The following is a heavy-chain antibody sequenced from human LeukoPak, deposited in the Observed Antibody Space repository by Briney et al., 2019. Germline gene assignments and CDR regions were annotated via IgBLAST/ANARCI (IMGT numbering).Heavy chain of an antibody. CDR3: AGDSMEHPGGDAFDI. D-gene: IGHD2/OR15-2a*01. CDR1: GFTVSSNY. CDR2: MYVGGNT. Sequence: PGGSLRLSCAASGFTVSSNYMSWVRQAPGKGLEWVSGMYVGGNTNYADSVKGRFTISRDNSKNTVFLQMNSLRADHTAVYYFAGDSMEHPGGDAFDIWGQGTMVTVCS. V-gene: IGHV3-53*01. J-gene: IGHJ3*02.